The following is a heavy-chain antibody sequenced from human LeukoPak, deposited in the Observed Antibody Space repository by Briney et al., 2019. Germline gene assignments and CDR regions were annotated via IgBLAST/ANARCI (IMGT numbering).Heavy chain of an antibody. CDR2: INHSGST. V-gene: IGHV4-34*01. CDR3: ARYGESGSYDY. Sequence: SETLSLTCAVYGGSFIDYYWSWIRRPPGKGLEWIGEINHSGSTDYNPSLKSRVTISVDTSKKQLSLKVRSVTAADTAVYYCARYGESGSYDYWGQGTLVTVSS. J-gene: IGHJ4*02. CDR1: GGSFIDYY. D-gene: IGHD1-26*01.